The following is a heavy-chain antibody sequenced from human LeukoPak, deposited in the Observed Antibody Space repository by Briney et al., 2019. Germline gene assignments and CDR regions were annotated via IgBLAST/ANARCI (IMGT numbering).Heavy chain of an antibody. CDR2: IKQDGSEK. CDR1: GFTFSNYW. Sequence: GGSLRLSRAASGFTFSNYWMRWVRQAPGKGLEWVANIKQDGSEKYYVDSVKGRFSISRDNAKNSLYLQMNSLRAEDTAVYYCARDSRYGAYWGQGTLATVSS. V-gene: IGHV3-7*01. J-gene: IGHJ4*02. CDR3: ARDSRYGAY. D-gene: IGHD4-17*01.